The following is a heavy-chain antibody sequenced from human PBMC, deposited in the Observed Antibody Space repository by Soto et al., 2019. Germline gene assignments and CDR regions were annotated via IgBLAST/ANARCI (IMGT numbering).Heavy chain of an antibody. V-gene: IGHV1-18*01. J-gene: IGHJ5*02. CDR2: ISAYNGNT. CDR3: ARGVGSGSYYNQYNWFDP. Sequence: QVQLVQSGAEVKKPGASVKVSCKASGYTFTNYGISWVRQAPGQGLEWMGWISAYNGNTKYAQKFQGRVTMTTDTTQGTADRELRSLRSDDTAVYYCARGVGSGSYYNQYNWFDPWGQGTLVTVSS. D-gene: IGHD3-10*01. CDR1: GYTFTNYG.